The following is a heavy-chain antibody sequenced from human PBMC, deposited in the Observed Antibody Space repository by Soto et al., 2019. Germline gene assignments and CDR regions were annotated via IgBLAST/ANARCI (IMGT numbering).Heavy chain of an antibody. CDR2: IGVAGDT. CDR3: ASGGWGSSWYEGGSRIDY. V-gene: IGHV3-13*01. Sequence: EVQVLESGGGLVQPGGSLRLSCVASGFTFSSYAMSWVRQAPGKGLEWVSAIGVAGDTYYPDPVKGRFTISRENAKNSLYLQMNSLRAEDTAVYYCASGGWGSSWYEGGSRIDYWGQGTLVTVSS. D-gene: IGHD6-13*01. J-gene: IGHJ4*02. CDR1: GFTFSSYA.